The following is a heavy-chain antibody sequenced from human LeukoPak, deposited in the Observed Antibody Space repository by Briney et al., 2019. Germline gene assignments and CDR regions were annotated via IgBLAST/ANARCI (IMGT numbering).Heavy chain of an antibody. CDR2: INHSGST. CDR3: ARVVIATYSYYYGMDV. Sequence: PSETLSLTCAVYGGSFSGYYWSWIRRPPGKGLEWIGEINHSGSTNYNPSLKSRVTISVDTSKNQFSLKLSSVTAADTAVYYCARVVIATYSYYYGMDVWGKGTTVTVSS. D-gene: IGHD3-16*02. V-gene: IGHV4-34*01. CDR1: GGSFSGYY. J-gene: IGHJ6*04.